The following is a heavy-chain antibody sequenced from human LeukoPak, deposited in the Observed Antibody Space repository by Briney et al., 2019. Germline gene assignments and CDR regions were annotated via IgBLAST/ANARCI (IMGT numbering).Heavy chain of an antibody. J-gene: IGHJ4*02. CDR3: AREVRGYYFDY. CDR2: ISSGGNT. CDR1: GFTLTSNH. Sequence: QAGGSLRLSCAAYGFTLTSNHMTWGPQAPGRGLEWVPPISSGGNTYYAVSVKGRFTRSRDNSQNTVYLQMNGLRAEDTAVYYCAREVRGYYFDYWGEGALAT. V-gene: IGHV3-53*01. D-gene: IGHD5-12*01.